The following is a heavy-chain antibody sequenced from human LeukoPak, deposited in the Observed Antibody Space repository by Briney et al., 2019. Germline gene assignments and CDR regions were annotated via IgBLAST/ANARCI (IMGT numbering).Heavy chain of an antibody. CDR1: GFTFSSYW. J-gene: IGHJ4*02. Sequence: PGGSLRLSCAASGFTFSSYWMSWVRQAPGKGLEWVANIKQDGSEKYYVDFVKGRFTISRDNAKNSLYLQMNSLRAEDTAVYYCARASLWFGELQDYWGQGTLVTVSS. V-gene: IGHV3-7*01. D-gene: IGHD3-10*01. CDR3: ARASLWFGELQDY. CDR2: IKQDGSEK.